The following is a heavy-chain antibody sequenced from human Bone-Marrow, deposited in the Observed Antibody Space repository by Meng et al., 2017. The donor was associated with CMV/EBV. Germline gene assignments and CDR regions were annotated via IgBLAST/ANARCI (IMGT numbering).Heavy chain of an antibody. J-gene: IGHJ6*02. CDR3: ARATDFWSGYLKFYYYGMDV. CDR1: GFTFSSYS. Sequence: GESLKISCAASGFTFSSYSMNWVRQAPGKGLEWVSSISSSSSYIYYADSVKGRFTISRDNAKNSLYLQMNSLRAEDTAVYYCARATDFWSGYLKFYYYGMDVWAQGTTVTVSS. D-gene: IGHD3-3*01. CDR2: ISSSSSYI. V-gene: IGHV3-21*01.